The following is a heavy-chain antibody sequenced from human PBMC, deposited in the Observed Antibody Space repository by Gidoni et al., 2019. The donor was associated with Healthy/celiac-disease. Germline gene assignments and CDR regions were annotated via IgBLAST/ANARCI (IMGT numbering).Heavy chain of an antibody. J-gene: IGHJ6*02. CDR2: ISGSGGST. Sequence: EVQLLESGGGLVQPGGSLGLSCAASGFTFSSYAMSWVRTAPGKGLEWVSAISGSGGSTYYADSVKGRFTISRDNSKNTLYLQMNSLRAEDTAVYYCAKSGPAGTIVVVPAAPDYYYYGMDVWGQGTTVTVSS. CDR3: AKSGPAGTIVVVPAAPDYYYYGMDV. V-gene: IGHV3-23*01. CDR1: GFTFSSYA. D-gene: IGHD2-2*01.